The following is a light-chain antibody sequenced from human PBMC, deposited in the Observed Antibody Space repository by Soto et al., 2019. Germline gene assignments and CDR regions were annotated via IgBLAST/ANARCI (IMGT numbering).Light chain of an antibody. J-gene: IGKJ1*01. CDR3: QQYNNWPRT. CDR1: QSVSTN. CDR2: GAS. V-gene: IGKV3-15*01. Sequence: ETVMTQSPATLYVSPGERVTLSCRASQSVSTNIAWYQQKPGQAPRLLVYGASTRATGIPARFSGSGSGTEFTLIISSLQSEDFAVYHCQQYNNWPRTFGQGTKVEIK.